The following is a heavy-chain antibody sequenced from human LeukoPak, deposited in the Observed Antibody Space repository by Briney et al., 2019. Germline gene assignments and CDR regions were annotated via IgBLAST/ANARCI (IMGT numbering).Heavy chain of an antibody. CDR2: IYSGGST. CDR1: GFSVSSNY. V-gene: IGHV3-53*01. J-gene: IGHJ1*01. D-gene: IGHD2-21*02. Sequence: GGSLRLSCAASGFSVSSNYMSWVRQAPGKGLEWVSVIYSGGSTYYADSVKGRFTISRDNSKNTLYLQMKSLRAEDTAVYYCARTDETAPAEDFQHWGQCTLVTVSS. CDR3: ARTDETAPAEDFQH.